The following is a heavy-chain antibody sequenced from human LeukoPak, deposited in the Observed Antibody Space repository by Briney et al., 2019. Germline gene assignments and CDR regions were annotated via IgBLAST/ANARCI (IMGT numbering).Heavy chain of an antibody. CDR1: GFTFSSYA. V-gene: IGHV3-30-3*01. CDR3: ARDGGDTGFDY. Sequence: GGSLRLSCAASGFTFSSYAMHWVRQAPGKGLEWVAVISYDGSNKYYADSVKGRLTISRDNSKNTLYLQMNSLRAEDTAVYYCARDGGDTGFDYWGQGTLVTVSS. J-gene: IGHJ4*02. CDR2: ISYDGSNK. D-gene: IGHD1-14*01.